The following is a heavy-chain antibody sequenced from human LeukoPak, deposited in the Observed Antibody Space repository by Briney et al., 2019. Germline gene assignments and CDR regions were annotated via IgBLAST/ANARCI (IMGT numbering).Heavy chain of an antibody. CDR2: IYYSGST. J-gene: IGHJ5*02. CDR1: GGSISSSSYY. CDR3: ARDFSDSSSPGSNWFDP. Sequence: SETLSLTCTVSGGSISSSSYYWGWIRQPPGKGLEWIGSIYYSGSTYYNPSLKSRVTISVDTSKNQFSLKLSSVTAADTAVHYCARDFSDSSSPGSNWFDPWGQGTLVTVSS. V-gene: IGHV4-39*07. D-gene: IGHD6-13*01.